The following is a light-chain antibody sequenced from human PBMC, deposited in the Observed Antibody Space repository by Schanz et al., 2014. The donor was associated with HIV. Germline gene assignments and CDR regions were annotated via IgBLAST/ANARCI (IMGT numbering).Light chain of an antibody. CDR2: AAS. J-gene: IGKJ1*01. Sequence: DIQMTQSPSSLSASVGDRVTITCQASQDISNYLNWYQQKPGKAPNLLIYAASSLENGVPSRFSGSGSGTDFSLTISSLQPDDFATYYCQQANSFPPWAFGQGTKVEIK. CDR3: QQANSFPPWA. CDR1: QDISNY. V-gene: IGKV1-12*01.